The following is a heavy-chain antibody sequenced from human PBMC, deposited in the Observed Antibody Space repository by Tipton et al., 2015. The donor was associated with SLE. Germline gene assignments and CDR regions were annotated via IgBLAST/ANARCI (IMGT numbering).Heavy chain of an antibody. CDR1: GYSISNNYY. CDR3: ARQNSHHFFDNYGMDV. CDR2: FYHSGST. J-gene: IGHJ6*02. Sequence: TLSFTCTVSGYSISNNYYWGWIRQSPGKGLEWIGSFYHSGSTYYNPSLKSRVTISVDTAKNQFSLKLNSVTAADTAVYYCARQNSHHFFDNYGMDVWGQGTTVTVSS. V-gene: IGHV4-38-2*02. D-gene: IGHD1-14*01.